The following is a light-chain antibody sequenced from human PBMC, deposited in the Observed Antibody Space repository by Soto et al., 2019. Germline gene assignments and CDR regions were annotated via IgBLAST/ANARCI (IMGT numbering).Light chain of an antibody. CDR1: ISDVGGYNY. CDR2: EVN. CDR3: SSYAGSSNV. V-gene: IGLV2-8*01. Sequence: QSALTQPPSASGSPGQSFAISCTGTISDVGGYNYVSWYQQHPGKAPKLMIYEVNKRPSGVPDRFSGSKSGNTASLTVSGLQAEDEADYYCSSYAGSSNVFGTGTKVTV. J-gene: IGLJ1*01.